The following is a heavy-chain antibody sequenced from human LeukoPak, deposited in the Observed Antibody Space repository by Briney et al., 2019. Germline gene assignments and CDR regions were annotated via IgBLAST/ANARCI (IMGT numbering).Heavy chain of an antibody. V-gene: IGHV4-31*03. Sequence: SQTLSLTCTVSGGSISSGGYYWSWIRQHPGKGLEWIGYIYYSGSTYYNPSLKSRVTISVDTSKNQFSLKLSSVTAADTAVYYCARGPPGIAAAGTSNQAAYWGQGTLVTVSS. J-gene: IGHJ4*02. CDR2: IYYSGST. CDR1: GGSISSGGYY. D-gene: IGHD6-13*01. CDR3: ARGPPGIAAAGTSNQAAY.